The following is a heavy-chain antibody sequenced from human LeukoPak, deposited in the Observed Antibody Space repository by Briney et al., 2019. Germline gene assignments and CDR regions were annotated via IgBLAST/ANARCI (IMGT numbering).Heavy chain of an antibody. CDR3: ARARAYCGGDCYSPTFDY. J-gene: IGHJ4*02. V-gene: IGHV1-46*01. CDR2: INPSGGST. Sequence: ASVKVSCKASGYTFTSYYMHWVRQAPGQGLEWMGIINPSGGSTSYAQKFQGRVTMTRDMSTSTVYMELSSLRSEDTAVYYCARARAYCGGDCYSPTFDYRGQGTLVTVSS. CDR1: GYTFTSYY. D-gene: IGHD2-21*02.